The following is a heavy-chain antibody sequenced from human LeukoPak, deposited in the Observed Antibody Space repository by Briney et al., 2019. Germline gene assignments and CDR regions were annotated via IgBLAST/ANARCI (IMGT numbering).Heavy chain of an antibody. V-gene: IGHV3-48*01. Sequence: GGSLRLSCAASGFTFSSYSMNWVRQAPGKGLEWVSYISSSSSTIYYADSVKGRFTISRDNAKNSLYLQMNSLRAEDTAVYYCARETYYYGSGSLYYYYYMDVWGKGTTVTISS. CDR1: GFTFSSYS. D-gene: IGHD3-10*01. J-gene: IGHJ6*03. CDR3: ARETYYYGSGSLYYYYYMDV. CDR2: ISSSSSTI.